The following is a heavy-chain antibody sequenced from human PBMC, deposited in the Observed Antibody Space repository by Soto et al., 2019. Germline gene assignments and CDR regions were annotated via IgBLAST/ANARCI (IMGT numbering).Heavy chain of an antibody. J-gene: IGHJ3*01. CDR1: GFTFSSYE. D-gene: IGHD5-12*01. CDR2: ITPGGSTI. CDR3: VKEKSPVNSGYDAFEL. Sequence: GGSLRLSCAASGFTFSSYEMDWVRQAPGKGLEWVAHITPGGSTIYNADSVKGRFTISRDNTKNSLFLQMNSLRDEDTALYYCVKEKSPVNSGYDAFELWGQGTMATDSS. V-gene: IGHV3-48*03.